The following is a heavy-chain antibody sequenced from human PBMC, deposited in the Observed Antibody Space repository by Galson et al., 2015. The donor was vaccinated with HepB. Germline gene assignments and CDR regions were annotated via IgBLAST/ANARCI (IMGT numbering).Heavy chain of an antibody. J-gene: IGHJ3*02. CDR2: IFYTGST. V-gene: IGHV4-61*01. D-gene: IGHD4-11*01. CDR1: GGSGGSGTYY. CDR3: ARTVPAAFDI. Sequence: SETLSLTCTVSGGSGGSGTYYWSWIRQPPGKGLEWIGYIFYTGSTNYNPSLKSRVTISIDTSKNQFSLKLSSVTAADTAMYYCARTVPAAFDIWGQGTMVTVSS.